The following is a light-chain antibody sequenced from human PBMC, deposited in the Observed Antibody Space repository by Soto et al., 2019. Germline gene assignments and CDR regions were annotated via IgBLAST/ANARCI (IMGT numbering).Light chain of an antibody. CDR2: DVY. CDR3: SSYRGDNHDLV. CDR1: TSDIGGYRY. Sequence: QSALTQPPSASGSPGQSVTISCTGTTSDIGGYRYVSWYQQYPGKAPKLIISDVYKRPSGVPDRFSASKSGNTASLTVSGLQPDDDAEYYCSSYRGDNHDLVFGTGTKLTVL. J-gene: IGLJ1*01. V-gene: IGLV2-8*01.